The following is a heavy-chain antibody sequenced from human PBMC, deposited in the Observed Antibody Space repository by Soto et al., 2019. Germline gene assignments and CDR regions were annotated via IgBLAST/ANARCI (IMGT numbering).Heavy chain of an antibody. V-gene: IGHV1-18*01. CDR2: ISAYNGNT. J-gene: IGHJ4*02. CDR3: AREPRRPSTHQEVLWFGELGHFDY. D-gene: IGHD3-10*01. CDR1: GYTFTSYG. Sequence: QVQLVQSGAEVKKPGASVKVSCKASGYTFTSYGISWVRQAPGQGLEWMGWISAYNGNTNYAQKLQGRVTMTTDTPTSTAYLELRSLRSDDTAVYYCAREPRRPSTHQEVLWFGELGHFDYWGQGTLVTVSS.